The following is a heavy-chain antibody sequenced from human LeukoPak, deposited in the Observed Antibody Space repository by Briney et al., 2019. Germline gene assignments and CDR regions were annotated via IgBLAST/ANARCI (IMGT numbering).Heavy chain of an antibody. J-gene: IGHJ4*02. CDR2: ISGSGGST. CDR3: AKGRGYCTGGSCYSDY. CDR1: GFTVSNNY. Sequence: GGSLRLSCAASGFTVSNNYMSWVRQAPGRGLEWVSAISGSGGSTYYADSVKGRFTISRDNSKNTLYLQMNSLRVEDTAIYYCAKGRGYCTGGSCYSDYWGQGTLVTVSS. V-gene: IGHV3-23*01. D-gene: IGHD2-15*01.